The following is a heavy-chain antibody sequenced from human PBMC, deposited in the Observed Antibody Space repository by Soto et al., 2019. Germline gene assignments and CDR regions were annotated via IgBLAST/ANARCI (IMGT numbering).Heavy chain of an antibody. CDR1: GGIFSTYA. CDR2: IIPLFGTP. J-gene: IGHJ4*02. D-gene: IGHD3-10*01. Sequence: QVQLVQSGAEVKKPGSSVKVSCKASGGIFSTYAISWLRQAPGQGLEWMGGIIPLFGTPNYAQRFQGRVTITADESTSTAYRELGRLGPENTAVNYCARDRDDIVSGNYNTRIDFGAQGTRFPASS. CDR3: ARDRDDIVSGNYNTRIDF. V-gene: IGHV1-69*01.